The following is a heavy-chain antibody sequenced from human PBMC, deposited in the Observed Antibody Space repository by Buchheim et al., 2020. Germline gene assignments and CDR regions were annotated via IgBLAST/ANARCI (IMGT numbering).Heavy chain of an antibody. J-gene: IGHJ4*02. CDR2: IYYSGST. D-gene: IGHD3-3*01. CDR3: ASYDFWSGRYFDY. CDR1: GASISVYY. Sequence: QVQLQESGPGLVKPSETLSLTCTVSGASISVYYWSWIRQPPGKGLECIGYIYYSGSTNYNPSLKSRVTISVDQSKNQFSLKLSSVTAADTAVYYCASYDFWSGRYFDYWGQGTL. V-gene: IGHV4-59*01.